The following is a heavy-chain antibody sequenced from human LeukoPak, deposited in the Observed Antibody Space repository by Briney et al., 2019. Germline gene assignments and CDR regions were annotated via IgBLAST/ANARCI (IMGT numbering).Heavy chain of an antibody. CDR1: GGSVSSYY. CDR3: ARHGTISSESYFDY. CDR2: IHNSGRT. D-gene: IGHD1-14*01. J-gene: IGHJ4*02. Sequence: SETLSLTCSVSGGSVSSYYWSWIRQSPGKGLEWIGYIHNSGRTNYNPSLKSRVTGFVDTSKNQVSLRLSSVTAADTAVYHCARHGTISSESYFDYWGQGALVTVSS. V-gene: IGHV4-59*08.